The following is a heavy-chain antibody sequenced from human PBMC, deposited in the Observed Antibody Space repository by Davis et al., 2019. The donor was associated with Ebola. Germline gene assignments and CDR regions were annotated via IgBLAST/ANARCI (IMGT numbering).Heavy chain of an antibody. V-gene: IGHV3-30*02. D-gene: IGHD6-6*01. CDR1: GFTFSSYY. Sequence: PGGSLRLSCAASGFTFSSYYMHWVRQAPGKGLEWVAIIRYDGNNKNYADSLKGRFTISRDNSKNTLYLQMNSLRAEDTAVYYCARDWPYTSSFDYWGQGTLVTVSS. CDR2: IRYDGNNK. J-gene: IGHJ4*02. CDR3: ARDWPYTSSFDY.